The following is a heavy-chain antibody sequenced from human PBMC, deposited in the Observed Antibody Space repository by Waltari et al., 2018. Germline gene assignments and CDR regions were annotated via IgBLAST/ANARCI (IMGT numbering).Heavy chain of an antibody. D-gene: IGHD6-19*01. CDR3: AAGIAVAGTPFDY. J-gene: IGHJ4*02. CDR2: IYYSGST. CDR1: GGSISSSS. V-gene: IGHV4-59*01. Sequence: VQLQESGPGLVKPSETLSLTCTVPGGSISSSSWSWTRQPPGKGLEWIGYIYYSGSTNYNPSLKSRVTISVDTSKNQFSLKLSSVTAADTAVYYCAAGIAVAGTPFDYWGQGTLVTVSS.